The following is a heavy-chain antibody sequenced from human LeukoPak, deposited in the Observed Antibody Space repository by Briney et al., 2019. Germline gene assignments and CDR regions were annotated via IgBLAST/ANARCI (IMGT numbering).Heavy chain of an antibody. Sequence: SETLSLTCTVSGGSISSYYWSWIRRPPGKGLEWIGYIYYSGSTNYNPSLKSRVTISVDTSKNQFSLKLSSVTAADTAVYYCARHEYSSGWYGRLDAFDIWGQGTMVTVSS. CDR2: IYYSGST. CDR3: ARHEYSSGWYGRLDAFDI. D-gene: IGHD6-19*01. J-gene: IGHJ3*02. CDR1: GGSISSYY. V-gene: IGHV4-59*08.